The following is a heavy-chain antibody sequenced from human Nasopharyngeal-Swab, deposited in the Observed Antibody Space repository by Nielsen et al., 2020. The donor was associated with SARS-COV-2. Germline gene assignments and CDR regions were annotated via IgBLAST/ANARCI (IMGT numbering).Heavy chain of an antibody. CDR2: INHSGST. CDR3: AMDDYGDYGGAFDI. CDR1: GGSISSYY. V-gene: IGHV4-34*01. Sequence: SETLSLTCTVSGGSISSYYWSWIRQPPGKGLEWIGEINHSGSTNYNPSLKSRVTISVDTSKNQFSLKLSSVTAADTAVYYCAMDDYGDYGGAFDIWGQGTMVTVSS. J-gene: IGHJ3*02. D-gene: IGHD4-17*01.